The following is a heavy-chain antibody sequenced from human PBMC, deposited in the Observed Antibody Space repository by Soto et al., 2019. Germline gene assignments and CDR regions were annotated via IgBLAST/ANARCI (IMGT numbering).Heavy chain of an antibody. CDR1: GGSISSSNW. J-gene: IGHJ6*02. Sequence: PSETLSLTCAVSGGSISSSNWWSWVRQPPGKGLEWIGEIYHSGSTNYNPSLKSRVTISVDKSKNQFSLKLSSVTAADTAVYYCARESSWYSDYYYGMDVWGQGTTVTVSS. CDR2: IYHSGST. D-gene: IGHD6-13*01. CDR3: ARESSWYSDYYYGMDV. V-gene: IGHV4-4*02.